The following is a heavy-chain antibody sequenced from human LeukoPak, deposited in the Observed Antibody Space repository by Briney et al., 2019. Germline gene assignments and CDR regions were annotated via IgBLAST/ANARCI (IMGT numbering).Heavy chain of an antibody. CDR2: INRDGSTT. D-gene: IGHD3-10*01. Sequence: RTGGSLRPSCAASGFTFSNYWVHWVRQAPGKGLVWVSRINRDGSTTKYADSVKGRFTVSRDNAKNTLNLQMNSLRAEDTAVYYCARDKKSGESSEIDYWGQGTLVTVSS. CDR3: ARDKKSGESSEIDY. J-gene: IGHJ4*02. V-gene: IGHV3-74*03. CDR1: GFTFSNYW.